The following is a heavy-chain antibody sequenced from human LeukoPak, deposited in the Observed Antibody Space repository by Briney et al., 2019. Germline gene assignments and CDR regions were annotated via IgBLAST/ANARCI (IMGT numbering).Heavy chain of an antibody. D-gene: IGHD1-7*01. CDR3: ARAGYNWNYVDP. Sequence: GGSLRLSCAASGFTVSSNYMSWVRQAPGKGLEWVSVIYSGGSTYYADSVKGRFTISRDNSKNTLYLQMNSLRAEDTAVYYCARAGYNWNYVDPWGQGTLVTVSS. J-gene: IGHJ5*02. CDR2: IYSGGST. CDR1: GFTVSSNY. V-gene: IGHV3-53*05.